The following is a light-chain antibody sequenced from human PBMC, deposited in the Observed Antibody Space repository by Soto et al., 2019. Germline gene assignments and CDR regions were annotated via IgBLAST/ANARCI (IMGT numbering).Light chain of an antibody. V-gene: IGKV1-5*03. CDR3: QQYNDYQYT. J-gene: IGKJ2*01. CDR2: KAT. Sequence: DIEMTQSPSTLSASVGDTVTITCRASQSIATWLAWYQQKPEKAPKLLIYKATNVQSGVPSRFSGSGSGTEFSLTISSLQPEDFAIYCCQQYNDYQYTFGQGTKLEIK. CDR1: QSIATW.